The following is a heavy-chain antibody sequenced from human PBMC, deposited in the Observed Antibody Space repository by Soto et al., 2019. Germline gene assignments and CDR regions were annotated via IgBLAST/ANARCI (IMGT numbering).Heavy chain of an antibody. CDR1: GGTFSNYP. D-gene: IGHD5-12*01. J-gene: IGHJ2*01. V-gene: IGHV1-69*12. CDR2: IIPIFGTV. Sequence: QVQLVQSGAEVKKPGSSVKVSCKASGGTFSNYPISWVRQAPGQGLEWMGGIIPIFGTVNYAQKFQGRVTITADESTSTAYMELSSLRSEDTAVYSCARGNHRWLQLWYFDLWGGGNLVTVYS. CDR3: ARGNHRWLQLWYFDL.